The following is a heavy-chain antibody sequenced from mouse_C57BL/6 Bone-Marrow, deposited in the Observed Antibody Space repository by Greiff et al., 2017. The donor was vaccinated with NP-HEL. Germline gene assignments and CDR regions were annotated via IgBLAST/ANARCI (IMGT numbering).Heavy chain of an antibody. CDR3: ARYDGYSWFAY. J-gene: IGHJ3*01. V-gene: IGHV1-64*01. CDR2: IHPNCGST. Sequence: QVQLQQPGAELVKPGASVKLSCKASGYTFTSYWMHWVKQRPGQGLEWIGMIHPNCGSTNYNEKFKSKATLTVDKSSSTAYMQLSSLTSEDSAVYYCARYDGYSWFAYWGQGTLVTVSA. D-gene: IGHD2-3*01. CDR1: GYTFTSYW.